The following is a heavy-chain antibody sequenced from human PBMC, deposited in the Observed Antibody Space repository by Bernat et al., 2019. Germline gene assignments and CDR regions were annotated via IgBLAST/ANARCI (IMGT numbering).Heavy chain of an antibody. V-gene: IGHV1-2*06. CDR2: INPNSGGT. CDR1: GYTFTGYY. Sequence: QVQLVQSGAEVKKPGASVKVSCKASGYTFTGYYMHWVRQASGQGLEWMGRINPNSGGTNSAQKFQGRVTMTRDTSISTAYMELSRLRSDDTAVYYCARESDTYSNSNVFDIWGQGTMVTVSS. CDR3: ARESDTYSNSNVFDI. J-gene: IGHJ3*02. D-gene: IGHD6-13*01.